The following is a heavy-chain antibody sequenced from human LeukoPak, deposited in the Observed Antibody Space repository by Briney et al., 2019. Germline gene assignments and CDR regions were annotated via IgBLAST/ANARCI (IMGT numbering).Heavy chain of an antibody. D-gene: IGHD3-22*01. V-gene: IGHV4-31*03. CDR1: GGSISSGASD. CDR3: ARSYYDSSGYYSRFDY. CDR2: INHSGST. J-gene: IGHJ4*02. Sequence: SETLSLTCTVSGGSISSGASDWGWIRQHPKRGLEWVGYINHSGSTYYNPSLGSRVTMSVDTSKHQFSLRLSSVTAADAAVYYCARSYYDSSGYYSRFDYWGQGTLVTVSS.